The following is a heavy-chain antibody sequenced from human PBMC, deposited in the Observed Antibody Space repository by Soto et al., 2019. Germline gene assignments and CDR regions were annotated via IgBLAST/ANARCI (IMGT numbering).Heavy chain of an antibody. D-gene: IGHD4-17*01. CDR3: ARLPTTVLIAF. V-gene: IGHV5-10-1*01. CDR2: IDPSDSYT. CDR1: GYSFTRYW. Sequence: GESLKISCETPGYSFTRYWMNWVRQMPGKGLEWMGRIDPSDSYTEFSPSFQGHVTMSVDTSLSAAYLQWSSLKASYTAIYYCARLPTTVLIAFWGQGTLVTVSS. J-gene: IGHJ1*01.